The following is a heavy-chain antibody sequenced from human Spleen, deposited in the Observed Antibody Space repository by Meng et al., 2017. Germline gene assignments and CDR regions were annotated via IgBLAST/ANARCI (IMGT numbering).Heavy chain of an antibody. V-gene: IGHV4-39*07. CDR1: GGSISSSTYY. Sequence: SETLSLTCTVSGGSISSSTYYWGWIRQPPGKGLEWLASIYYSGSTYYNPSLKSRVTISVDTSKNQFSLKLSSVTAADTAVYYCARVPPLYCSGGSCYSNWFDPWGQGTLVTVSS. D-gene: IGHD2-15*01. CDR2: IYYSGST. CDR3: ARVPPLYCSGGSCYSNWFDP. J-gene: IGHJ5*02.